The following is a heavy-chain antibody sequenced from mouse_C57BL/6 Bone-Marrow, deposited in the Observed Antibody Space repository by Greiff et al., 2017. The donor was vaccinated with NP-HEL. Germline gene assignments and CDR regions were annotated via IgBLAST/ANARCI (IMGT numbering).Heavy chain of an antibody. J-gene: IGHJ2*01. V-gene: IGHV1-69*01. CDR3: ARGGAVVATRGVDY. CDR1: GYTFTSYW. Sequence: VQLQQPGAELVMPGASVKLSCKASGYTFTSYWMHWVKQRPGQGLEWIGEIDPSDSYTNYNQKFKGKSTLTVDKSSSTAYMQLSSLTSEDSAVYYCARGGAVVATRGVDYWGQGTTLTVSS. CDR2: IDPSDSYT. D-gene: IGHD1-1*01.